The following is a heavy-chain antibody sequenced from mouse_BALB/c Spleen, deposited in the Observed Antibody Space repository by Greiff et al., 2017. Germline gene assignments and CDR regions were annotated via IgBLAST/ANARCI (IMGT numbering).Heavy chain of an antibody. D-gene: IGHD1-1*01. V-gene: IGHV5-6-4*01. CDR1: GFTFSSYT. J-gene: IGHJ3*01. CDR2: ISSGGSYT. Sequence: EVKLVESGGGLVKPGGSLKLSCAASGFTFSSYTMSWVRQTPEKRLEWVATISSGGSYTYYPDSVKGQFTISRDNAKNNLYLQMSRLKTEDTAMYYCAREGDYGSSSPWFACWGEGTLVTVSA. CDR3: AREGDYGSSSPWFAC.